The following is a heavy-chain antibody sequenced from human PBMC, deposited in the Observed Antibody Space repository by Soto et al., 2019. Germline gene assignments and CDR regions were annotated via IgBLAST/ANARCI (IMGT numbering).Heavy chain of an antibody. CDR2: IYPFDSDR. CDR1: GFTFSNYW. CDR3: ARHRLRGGTYPEAYDI. J-gene: IGHJ3*02. Sequence: GESLKISCEGSGFTFSNYWIGWVRQMPGKGLEWMGIIYPFDSDRRYSPSFQGQVTLSVDKSINTAYLRWSSLKASDTAVYYCARHRLRGGTYPEAYDIWGQGTMVTVSS. V-gene: IGHV5-51*01. D-gene: IGHD2-15*01.